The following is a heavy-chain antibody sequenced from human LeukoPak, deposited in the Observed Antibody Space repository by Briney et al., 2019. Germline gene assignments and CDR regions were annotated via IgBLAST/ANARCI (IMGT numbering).Heavy chain of an antibody. Sequence: GGSLRLSCAASGFTVSNNYMSWVRQAPGKGLECVSVLYSGGSTYYADSVKGRFTISRDNSKNTLYLQMNSLRAEDTAVYCCARYYSDYGNIDYWGQGTLVTVSS. CDR3: ARYYSDYGNIDY. J-gene: IGHJ4*02. V-gene: IGHV3-66*01. CDR1: GFTVSNNY. D-gene: IGHD4-11*01. CDR2: LYSGGST.